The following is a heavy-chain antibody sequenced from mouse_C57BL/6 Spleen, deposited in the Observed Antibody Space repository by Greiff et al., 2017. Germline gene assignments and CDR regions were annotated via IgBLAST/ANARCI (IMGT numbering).Heavy chain of an antibody. V-gene: IGHV1-61*01. CDR2: IYPSDSET. CDR1: GYTFTSYW. J-gene: IGHJ4*01. Sequence: QVHVKQPGAELVRPGSSVKLSCKASGYTFTSYWMDWVKQRPGQGLEWIGNIYPSDSETHYNQKFKDKATLTVDKSSSTAYMQLSSLTSEDSAVYYCARDYYGSSPYAMDYWGQGTSVTVSS. D-gene: IGHD1-1*01. CDR3: ARDYYGSSPYAMDY.